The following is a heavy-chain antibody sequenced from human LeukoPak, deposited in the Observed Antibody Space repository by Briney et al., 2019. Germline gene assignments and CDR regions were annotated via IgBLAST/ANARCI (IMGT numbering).Heavy chain of an antibody. CDR2: INHSGST. D-gene: IGHD2-15*01. J-gene: IGHJ4*02. CDR1: GGSFSGYY. V-gene: IGHV4-34*01. CDR3: ARGRYCSGGSCYSVYDY. Sequence: PSETLSLTCAVSGGSFSGYYWSWIRQPPGKGLEWIGEINHSGSTNYNPSLKSRVTISVDTSKNQFSLKLSSVTAADTAVYYCARGRYCSGGSCYSVYDYWGQGTLVTVSS.